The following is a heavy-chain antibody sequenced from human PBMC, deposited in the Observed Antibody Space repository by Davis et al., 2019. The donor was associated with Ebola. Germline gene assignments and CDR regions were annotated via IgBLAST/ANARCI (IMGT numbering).Heavy chain of an antibody. J-gene: IGHJ4*02. V-gene: IGHV4-61*08. CDR3: ARGLDDSSGPFSSDY. Sequence: PGGSLRLSCTVSGGSISSGGYYWSWIRQHPGKGLEWIGYIYYSGSTNYNPSLKSRVTISVDTSKNQFSLKLSSVTAADTAVYYCARGLDDSSGPFSSDYWGQGTLVTVSS. D-gene: IGHD3-22*01. CDR1: GGSISSGGYY. CDR2: IYYSGST.